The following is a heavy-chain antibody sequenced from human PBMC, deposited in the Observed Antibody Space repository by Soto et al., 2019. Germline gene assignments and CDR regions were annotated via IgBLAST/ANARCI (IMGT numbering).Heavy chain of an antibody. Sequence: GGSLRLSCAASGFTFSSYDMHWVRQATGKGLEWVLAIGTAGDTYYPGSVKGRFTISRENAKNSLYLQMNSLRAGDTAVYYCARALITDSPQSYGMDVWGQGTTVTVSS. CDR3: ARALITDSPQSYGMDV. CDR1: GFTFSSYD. CDR2: IGTAGDT. V-gene: IGHV3-13*01. D-gene: IGHD3-16*01. J-gene: IGHJ6*02.